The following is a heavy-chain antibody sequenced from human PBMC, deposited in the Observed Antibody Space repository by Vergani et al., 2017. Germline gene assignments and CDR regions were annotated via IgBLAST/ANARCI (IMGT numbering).Heavy chain of an antibody. D-gene: IGHD4/OR15-4a*01. CDR3: ASLFRGAHAFDI. V-gene: IGHV3-21*01. CDR1: GFTFSSYS. CDR2: ISSSRSYI. Sequence: EVQLVESGGGLVKPGGSLRLSCAASGFTFSSYSMNWVRQAPGKGLEWVSYISSSRSYIYYADSVKGRFTISRDNAKNSRYLQINSLRAEDTAVYYCASLFRGAHAFDIWGQGTMVTVSS. J-gene: IGHJ3*02.